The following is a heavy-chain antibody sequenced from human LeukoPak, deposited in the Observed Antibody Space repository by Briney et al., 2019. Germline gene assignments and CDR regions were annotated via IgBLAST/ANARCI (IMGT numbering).Heavy chain of an antibody. V-gene: IGHV4-30-2*01. D-gene: IGHD3-9*01. CDR3: ARHSLILTGYPFDY. J-gene: IGHJ4*02. CDR1: GGSISSGGYY. Sequence: SQTLSLTCTVSGGSISSGGYYWSWIRQPPGKGLEWIGYIYHSGSTYYNPSLKSRVTISVDRSKNQFSLKLSSVTAADTAVYYCARHSLILTGYPFDYWGQGTLVTVSS. CDR2: IYHSGST.